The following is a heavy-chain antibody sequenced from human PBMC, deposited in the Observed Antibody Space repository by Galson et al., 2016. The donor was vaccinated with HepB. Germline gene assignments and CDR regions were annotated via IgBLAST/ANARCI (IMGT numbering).Heavy chain of an antibody. CDR3: ARDQNGSYLAY. D-gene: IGHD1-26*01. CDR2: IQYSGNT. CDR1: GGSVTSDNYY. V-gene: IGHV4-61*01. J-gene: IGHJ4*02. Sequence: ETLSLTCTVSGGSVTSDNYYWSWIRQPPGKGLEWIGFIQYSGNTNCNPSLRGRVTISIDTSKNQFSLKVNSVTAADTAVYYCARDQNGSYLAYWGLGALVAVSS.